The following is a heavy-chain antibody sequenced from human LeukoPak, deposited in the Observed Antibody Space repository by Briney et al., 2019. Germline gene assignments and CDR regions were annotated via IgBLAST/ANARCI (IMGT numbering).Heavy chain of an antibody. Sequence: ASVKVSCKASGGTFSSYAISWVRQAPGQGLEWMGGIIPIFGTANYAQKLQGRVTITADESTSTAYMELSSLRFEDTAVYYCARDSQSNNYGMDVWGQGTTVTVSS. J-gene: IGHJ6*02. V-gene: IGHV1-69*01. CDR2: IIPIFGTA. D-gene: IGHD2/OR15-2a*01. CDR1: GGTFSSYA. CDR3: ARDSQSNNYGMDV.